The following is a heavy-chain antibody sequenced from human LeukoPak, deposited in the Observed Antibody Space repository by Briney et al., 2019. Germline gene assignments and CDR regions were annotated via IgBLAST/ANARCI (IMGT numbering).Heavy chain of an antibody. CDR3: ARLLSSGVAVAGSVYY. CDR2: IYPGDSDT. Sequence: GESLKISCKGSGYSFISYWIGWVRQMPGKGLEWMGIIYPGDSDTRYSPSFQGQVTISADKSVSTAYLQWSSLKALDTAMYYCARLLSSGVAVAGSVYYWGQGTLVTVSS. D-gene: IGHD6-19*01. CDR1: GYSFISYW. J-gene: IGHJ4*02. V-gene: IGHV5-51*01.